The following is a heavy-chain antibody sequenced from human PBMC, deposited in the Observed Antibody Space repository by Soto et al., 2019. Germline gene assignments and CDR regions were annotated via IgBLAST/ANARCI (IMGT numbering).Heavy chain of an antibody. J-gene: IGHJ4*02. V-gene: IGHV4-39*01. CDR1: GGSISGSSYY. Sequence: SETLSLTCTVSGGSISGSSYYGGWIRQPPGKGLECIGSVHYSGTTDYNPSLKSRVTISVDTSKNQFSLKLTSVTAADTAVYFCASFSGATYGDYGGGINYWGQGTLVTVSS. D-gene: IGHD4-17*01. CDR2: VHYSGTT. CDR3: ASFSGATYGDYGGGINY.